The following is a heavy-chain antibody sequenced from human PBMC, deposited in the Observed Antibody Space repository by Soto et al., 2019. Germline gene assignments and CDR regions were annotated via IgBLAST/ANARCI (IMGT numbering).Heavy chain of an antibody. CDR2: IKQDGSEK. CDR1: GLTFSIYW. Sequence: EVQLVESGGGLVQPGESLRLSCTASGLTFSIYWMSWVRQAPGKGLEWVANIKQDGSEKNYVGSVKGRFTVSRDNAENSVYLQMNSLRAEDTAVYYCAKHHDCNSPGNFFDLWGRGTLVTVSS. V-gene: IGHV3-7*01. D-gene: IGHD1-7*01. J-gene: IGHJ2*01. CDR3: AKHHDCNSPGNFFDL.